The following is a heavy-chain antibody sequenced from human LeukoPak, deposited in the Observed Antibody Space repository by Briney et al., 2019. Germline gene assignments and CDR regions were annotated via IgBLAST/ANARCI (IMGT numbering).Heavy chain of an antibody. V-gene: IGHV1-69*05. Sequence: SVKVSCKASGGTFSSYAISWVRQAPGQGLEWMGGIIPIFGTANYAQKFQGRVTITTDESTSTAYMELSSLRSEDTAVYYCARRYLVGATFDYWGQGTLVTVSS. CDR1: GGTFSSYA. CDR2: IIPIFGTA. D-gene: IGHD1-26*01. CDR3: ARRYLVGATFDY. J-gene: IGHJ4*02.